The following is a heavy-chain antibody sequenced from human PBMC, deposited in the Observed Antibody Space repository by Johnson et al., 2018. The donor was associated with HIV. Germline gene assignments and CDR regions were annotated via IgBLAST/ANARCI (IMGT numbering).Heavy chain of an antibody. CDR3: TRGRLTYDYDSSGDDAFDI. V-gene: IGHV3-20*04. J-gene: IGHJ3*02. CDR2: ITWNGGSP. Sequence: VQLVESGGGVERRGGSLRLSCAASGFTFDDYGMSWVRQAPGKGLEWVSGITWNGGSPGYADSVKGRFTISRDNAKNSLYLQMNSLRAEDTALYYCTRGRLTYDYDSSGDDAFDIWGQGTMVTVSS. D-gene: IGHD3-22*01. CDR1: GFTFDDYG.